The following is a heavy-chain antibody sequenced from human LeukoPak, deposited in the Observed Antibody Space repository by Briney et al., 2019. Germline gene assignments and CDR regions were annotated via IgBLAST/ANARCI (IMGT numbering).Heavy chain of an antibody. Sequence: ASVKVSCKXSGYTFTGYYMHWVQQAPGQGLEWMGWINPNSGGTNYAQKFQGRVTMTRDTSISTAYMELSRLRSDDTAVYYCARGVTWYYDSSGHHYYFDYWGQGTLVTVSS. CDR3: ARGVTWYYDSSGHHYYFDY. J-gene: IGHJ4*02. V-gene: IGHV1-2*02. CDR2: INPNSGGT. CDR1: GYTFTGYY. D-gene: IGHD3-22*01.